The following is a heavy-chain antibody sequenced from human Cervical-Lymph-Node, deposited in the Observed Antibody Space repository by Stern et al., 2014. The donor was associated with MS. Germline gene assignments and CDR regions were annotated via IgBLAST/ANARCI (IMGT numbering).Heavy chain of an antibody. D-gene: IGHD1-1*01. CDR1: GGSISSRTHY. CDR3: AAGRENWDGFNWFDP. Sequence: QLQLQESGPGLVKPSETMSLTCTVSGGSISSRTHYWAWIRQPPGKGLEWIGAIYHSGTTFYNPSLKSRFTLPLAPPKTHFPLRRISVTAADTAVFYCAAGRENWDGFNWFDPWGQGTLVTVSS. V-gene: IGHV4-39*01. CDR2: IYHSGTT. J-gene: IGHJ5*02.